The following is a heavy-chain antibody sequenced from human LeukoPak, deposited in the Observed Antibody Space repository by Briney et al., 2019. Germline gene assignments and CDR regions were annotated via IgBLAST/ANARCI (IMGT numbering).Heavy chain of an antibody. Sequence: GGSLRLSCAASGFTVSSNYMSWVRQAPGKGLEWVSVIYSGGSTYYADSVKGRFTISRDNSKNTLYLQMNSLRAEDTAVYYCARHNTYYYGSGSYYLNWFDPWGQGTLVTVSS. CDR2: IYSGGST. J-gene: IGHJ5*02. D-gene: IGHD3-10*01. CDR3: ARHNTYYYGSGSYYLNWFDP. V-gene: IGHV3-53*01. CDR1: GFTVSSNY.